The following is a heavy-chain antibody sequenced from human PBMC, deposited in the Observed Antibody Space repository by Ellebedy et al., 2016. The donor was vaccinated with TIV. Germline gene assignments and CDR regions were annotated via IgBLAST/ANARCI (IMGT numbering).Heavy chain of an antibody. CDR2: INHSGST. CDR3: ARGDDYGGNSRPDH. D-gene: IGHD4-23*01. CDR1: GGSFSGYY. J-gene: IGHJ4*02. Sequence: SETLSLXCAVYGGSFSGYYWSWIRQPPGKGLEWIGEINHSGSTNHNPSLKSRVTISVDTSKNQFSLKLSSVTAADTAVYYCARGDDYGGNSRPDHWGQGTLVTVSS. V-gene: IGHV4-34*01.